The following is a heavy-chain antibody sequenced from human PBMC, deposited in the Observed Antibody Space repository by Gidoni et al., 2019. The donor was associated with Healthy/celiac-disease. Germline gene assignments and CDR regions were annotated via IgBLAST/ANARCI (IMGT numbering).Heavy chain of an antibody. J-gene: IGHJ3*02. CDR3: ASRKRGLIVATRGAFDI. CDR1: GGSFSGYY. CDR2: INHSGST. D-gene: IGHD5-12*01. Sequence: QVQLQQWGAGLLKPSATLSLTGAVYGGSFSGYYWSWIRQPPGKGLEWIGEINHSGSTNYNPSLKSRVTISVDTSKNQFSLKLSSVTAADTAVYYCASRKRGLIVATRGAFDIWGQGTMVTVSS. V-gene: IGHV4-34*01.